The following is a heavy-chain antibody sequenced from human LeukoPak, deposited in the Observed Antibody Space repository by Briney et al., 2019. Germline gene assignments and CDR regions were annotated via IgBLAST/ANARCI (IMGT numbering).Heavy chain of an antibody. CDR1: GGSISSSSYY. Sequence: KPSETLSLTCTVSGGSISSSSYYWGWIRQPPGKGLEWIGSIYYSGSTNYNPSLKSRATISVDTSKNQFSLKVSSVTAADTAVYYCARMRRVPAAKGGNFDYWGQGTLVTVSS. CDR2: IYYSGST. J-gene: IGHJ4*02. V-gene: IGHV4-39*07. CDR3: ARMRRVPAAKGGNFDY. D-gene: IGHD2-2*01.